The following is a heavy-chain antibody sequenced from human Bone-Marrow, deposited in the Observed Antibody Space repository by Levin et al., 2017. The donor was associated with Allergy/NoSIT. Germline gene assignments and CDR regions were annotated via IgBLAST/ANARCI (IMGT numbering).Heavy chain of an antibody. J-gene: IGHJ3*02. D-gene: IGHD4-17*01. CDR3: ATIRMTLVTTPDNYAFDI. V-gene: IGHV1-24*01. CDR1: GYRLSEMS. Sequence: ASVKVSCKISGYRLSEMSIHWLRQAPGKGLEWMGGYDPEASGTVYAKKFRGRVTMTEDTSTDTAYMKLSSLRSEDTAVYYCATIRMTLVTTPDNYAFDIWGQGTIVTVS. CDR2: YDPEASGT.